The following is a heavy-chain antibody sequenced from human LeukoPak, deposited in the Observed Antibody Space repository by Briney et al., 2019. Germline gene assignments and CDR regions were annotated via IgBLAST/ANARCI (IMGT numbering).Heavy chain of an antibody. D-gene: IGHD3-22*01. V-gene: IGHV4-34*01. CDR3: ARSGHYYDSSGDRYYYYYGMDV. CDR1: GGSFSGYY. J-gene: IGHJ6*02. CDR2: INHSGST. Sequence: PSETLSLTCAVYGGSFSGYYWSWIRQPPGKGLEWIGEINHSGSTNYNPSLKSRVTISVDTSKNRFSLKLSSVTAADTAVYYCARSGHYYDSSGDRYYYYYGMDVWGQGTTVTVSS.